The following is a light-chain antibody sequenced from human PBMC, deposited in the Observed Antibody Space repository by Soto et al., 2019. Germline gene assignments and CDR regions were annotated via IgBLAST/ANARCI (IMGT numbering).Light chain of an antibody. CDR2: DTS. CDR1: QRVSGGF. Sequence: DIVLSQSPVTLSLSPGARATVYCGAIQRVSGGFLAWYQQKPGLAPRLILYDTSFRATGIPDRFSGSGSGTDFTLTISRLDPEDIPVYYCHSSFLSTPFAQGGKL. CDR3: HSSFLSTP. V-gene: IGKV3D-20*01. J-gene: IGKJ1*01.